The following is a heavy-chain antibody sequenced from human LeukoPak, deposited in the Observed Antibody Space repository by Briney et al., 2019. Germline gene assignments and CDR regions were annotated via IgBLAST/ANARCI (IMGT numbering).Heavy chain of an antibody. J-gene: IGHJ4*02. D-gene: IGHD6-19*01. CDR3: ARYISGCSFDY. V-gene: IGHV3-48*03. CDR1: GFTFSSYE. CDR2: ISSSGNTM. Sequence: GGSLRLSCAASGFTFSSYEMNWVRQAPGKGLERVSYISSSGNTMYYADSVKGRFTISRDNAKNSLHLQMDSLRAEDTAVYYCARYISGCSFDYWGQGTLVTVSS.